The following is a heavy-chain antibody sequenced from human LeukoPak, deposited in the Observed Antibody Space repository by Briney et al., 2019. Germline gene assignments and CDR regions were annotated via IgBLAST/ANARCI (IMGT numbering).Heavy chain of an antibody. CDR3: ARRAAAVIDAFDI. CDR2: IYYSGST. V-gene: IGHV4-39*01. CDR1: GGSISSSSYY. D-gene: IGHD6-13*01. Sequence: SETLSLTCTFSGGSISSSSYYWGWIRQPPGKGLEWIGSIYYSGSTYYNPSLKSRVTISVDTSKNQFSLKLSSVTAADTAVYYCARRAAAVIDAFDIWGQGTMVTVSS. J-gene: IGHJ3*02.